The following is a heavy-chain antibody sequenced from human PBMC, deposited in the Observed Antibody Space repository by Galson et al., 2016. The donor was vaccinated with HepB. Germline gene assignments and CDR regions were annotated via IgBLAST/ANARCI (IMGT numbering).Heavy chain of an antibody. Sequence: SLRLSCAISGFTFNDYDMHWVRQGTGESLEWVATKGPAGDKYYPGSVKGRFTVSRESAKNSLYLQMDSLRAGDSGVYYCASGPHWNHAYWGQGTLVTVSS. D-gene: IGHD1-1*01. J-gene: IGHJ4*02. CDR2: KGPAGDK. CDR1: GFTFNDYD. V-gene: IGHV3-13*01. CDR3: ASGPHWNHAY.